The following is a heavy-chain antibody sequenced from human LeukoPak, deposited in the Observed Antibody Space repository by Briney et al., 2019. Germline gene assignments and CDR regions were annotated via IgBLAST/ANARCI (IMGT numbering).Heavy chain of an antibody. CDR2: TYYRSKWCN. V-gene: IGHV6-1*01. J-gene: IGHJ5*02. CDR3: ARTQPAGAGNWLDP. D-gene: IGHD6-13*01. Sequence: SQTLSLTCAISGDSVSRNSAAWNWIRQSPSRGIEWLGRTYYRSKWCNDYAVSVKGRININPDTSKNQFSLQLNSVTPEDTAGYYCARTQPAGAGNWLDPWGQGTLVTVSS. CDR1: GDSVSRNSAA.